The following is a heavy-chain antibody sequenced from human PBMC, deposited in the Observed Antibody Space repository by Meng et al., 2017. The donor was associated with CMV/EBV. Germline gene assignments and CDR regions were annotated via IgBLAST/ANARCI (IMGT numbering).Heavy chain of an antibody. CDR2: IRYDGSNK. Sequence: GESLKISCAASGFTFSSYGMHWVRQAPGKGLEWVAFIRYDGSNKYYADSVKGRFTISRDNSKNTQYLQMNSLRAEDTAVYYCAKDRKYCSSTSCYNYYGMDVWGQGTTVTVSS. J-gene: IGHJ6*02. CDR1: GFTFSSYG. CDR3: AKDRKYCSSTSCYNYYGMDV. V-gene: IGHV3-30*02. D-gene: IGHD2-2*02.